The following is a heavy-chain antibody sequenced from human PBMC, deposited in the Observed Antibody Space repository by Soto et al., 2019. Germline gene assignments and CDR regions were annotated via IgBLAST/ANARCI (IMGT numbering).Heavy chain of an antibody. CDR2: INSDGSSI. Sequence: EVQLVESGGGLVQPGGSVRLSCAASKFTITSYWMHWVRQAPGKGLVWVSRINSDGSSISYADAVKGRFTISRDNAKNPQYLQLDSLRVEDTAAYYGAIIVSHGHGLRGMDVWGQGTTVTVFS. CDR3: AIIVSHGHGLRGMDV. V-gene: IGHV3-74*01. CDR1: KFTITSYW. J-gene: IGHJ6*02. D-gene: IGHD5-18*01.